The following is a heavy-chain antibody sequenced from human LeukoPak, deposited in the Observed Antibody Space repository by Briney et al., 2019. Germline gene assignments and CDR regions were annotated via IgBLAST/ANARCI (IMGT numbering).Heavy chain of an antibody. Sequence: GGSLRLSCAASGFTFSSYWMSWVRQAPGKGLEWVSAISGSGGSTYYADSVKGRLTISRDNSKNTLYLQMNSLRAEDTAVYYCAKDESAWLPFYWGQGTLVTVSS. V-gene: IGHV3-23*01. J-gene: IGHJ4*02. CDR2: ISGSGGST. D-gene: IGHD2-2*01. CDR1: GFTFSSYW. CDR3: AKDESAWLPFY.